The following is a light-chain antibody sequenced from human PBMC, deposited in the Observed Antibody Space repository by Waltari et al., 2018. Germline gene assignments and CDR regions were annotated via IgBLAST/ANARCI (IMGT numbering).Light chain of an antibody. V-gene: IGKV3-11*01. CDR1: QSVGNF. CDR3: QQRGNWTPLT. J-gene: IGKJ4*01. CDR2: DGS. Sequence: ELVLTQSPATLYLSPGERATLSCRASQSVGNFLAWYRQKPGQPPRLVIYDGSHRATDTPARFSGSGSGTDFTLTISTLEPEDFAFYYCQQRGNWTPLTFGGGTEVVIK.